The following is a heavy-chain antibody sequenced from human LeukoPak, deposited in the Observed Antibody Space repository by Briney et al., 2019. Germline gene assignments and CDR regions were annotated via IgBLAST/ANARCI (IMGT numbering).Heavy chain of an antibody. J-gene: IGHJ4*02. D-gene: IGHD2-21*02. CDR1: GYTFNGYY. CDR3: ARGIFPPFCGGDCYSGYFDY. Sequence: ASVKVSCKASGYTFNGYYMHWVRQAPGQGLEWMGWINPNSGDTKNAQKFQGRVAMTRDTSISTAYIELGRLRSDDTAVYYCARGIFPPFCGGDCYSGYFDYWGQGTLVTVSS. V-gene: IGHV1-2*02. CDR2: INPNSGDT.